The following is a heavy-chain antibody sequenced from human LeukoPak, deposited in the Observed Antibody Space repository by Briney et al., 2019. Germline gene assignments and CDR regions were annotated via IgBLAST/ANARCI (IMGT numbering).Heavy chain of an antibody. CDR2: ISGSGGIT. D-gene: IGHD6-19*01. Sequence: PGGSLRLSCVASGFTFSNYAMTWVRQAPGKWLEWVSDISGSGGITYYADSVRGRLTISRDNSLNTLYLQMNSLRAEDTAVYYCAKAVAGYWYFDLWGRGTLLTVSS. V-gene: IGHV3-23*01. CDR1: GFTFSNYA. J-gene: IGHJ2*01. CDR3: AKAVAGYWYFDL.